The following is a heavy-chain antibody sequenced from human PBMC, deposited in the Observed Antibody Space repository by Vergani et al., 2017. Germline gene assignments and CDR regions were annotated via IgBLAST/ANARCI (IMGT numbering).Heavy chain of an antibody. CDR1: GYSFTNYW. Sequence: EVQLVQSGAEVKKPGESLKISCQISGYSFTNYWIGWVRQMPGKGLDWMGIIHPADSDTRYSPSFQGQVTISVDKSISTAYLQRSSLRVSDSAMYYCARLYGRDSSGSKYFDYWGQGTLVTVSS. CDR2: IHPADSDT. D-gene: IGHD3-22*01. J-gene: IGHJ4*02. CDR3: ARLYGRDSSGSKYFDY. V-gene: IGHV5-51*01.